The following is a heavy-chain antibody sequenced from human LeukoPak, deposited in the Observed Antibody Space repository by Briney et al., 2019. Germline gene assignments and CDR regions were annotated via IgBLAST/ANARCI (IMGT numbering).Heavy chain of an antibody. CDR2: INSDGSST. CDR1: GFTFSSYW. J-gene: IGHJ4*02. Sequence: PGGSLRLSCAASGFTFSSYWMHWVRQAPGKGLVWVSRINSDGSSTSYADSVKGRFTISRDNAKNTLYLQMNSLRAEDTAVYYCARTTGWSGYYYWGQGTLVTVSS. D-gene: IGHD3-3*01. V-gene: IGHV3-74*01. CDR3: ARTTGWSGYYY.